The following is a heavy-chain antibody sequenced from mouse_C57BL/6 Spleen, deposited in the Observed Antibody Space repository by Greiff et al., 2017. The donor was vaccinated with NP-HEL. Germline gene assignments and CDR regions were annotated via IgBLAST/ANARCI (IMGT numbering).Heavy chain of an antibody. CDR2: IYPGSGST. V-gene: IGHV1-76*01. CDR3: ARRAVTTYTGPYFDY. Sequence: QVQLQQSGAELVRPGASVKLSCKASGYTFTDYYINWVKQRPGQGLEWIGSIYPGSGSTNYNEKFKGKATLTADKSSSTAYMQLSSLTSEDSDVYVSARRAVTTYTGPYFDYWGQGTTLTVSS. CDR1: GYTFTDYY. D-gene: IGHD2-2*01. J-gene: IGHJ2*01.